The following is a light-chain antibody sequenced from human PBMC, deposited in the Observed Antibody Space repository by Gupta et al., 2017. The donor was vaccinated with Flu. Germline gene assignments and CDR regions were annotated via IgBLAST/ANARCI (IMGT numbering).Light chain of an antibody. V-gene: IGKV1-5*03. CDR2: KAS. CDR3: QQENSSSGT. CDR1: QSISSW. Sequence: PSTLSASVGDRVTITCRASQSISSWLAWYQQKPGKAPKLLIYKASSVESGVPSRFSGSGSGTEFTLTISSLQPDDFATYYCQQENSSSGTFGQGTKVEIK. J-gene: IGKJ1*01.